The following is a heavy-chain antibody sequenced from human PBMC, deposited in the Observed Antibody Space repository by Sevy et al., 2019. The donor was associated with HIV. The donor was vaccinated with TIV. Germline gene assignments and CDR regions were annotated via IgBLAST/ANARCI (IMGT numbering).Heavy chain of an antibody. CDR1: GDSISGGYY. Sequence: SETLSRTCTVSGDSISGGYYWGWIRQSPGKGLEWIGSIYHSGNTYYNPSLKSRVTISVDTSKNQFSLKLSSVTAADTAVYYCARDRGGDYVTQLDPWGQGTLVTVSS. CDR3: ARDRGGDYVTQLDP. CDR2: IYHSGNT. D-gene: IGHD4-17*01. J-gene: IGHJ5*02. V-gene: IGHV4-38-2*02.